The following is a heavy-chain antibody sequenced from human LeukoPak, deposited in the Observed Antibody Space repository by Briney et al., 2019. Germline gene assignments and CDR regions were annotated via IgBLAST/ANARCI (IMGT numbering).Heavy chain of an antibody. V-gene: IGHV3-11*04. D-gene: IGHD4-17*01. CDR1: GFTVSSNY. J-gene: IGHJ4*02. CDR2: ISSSGSTI. CDR3: ARDRTAPDY. Sequence: GGSLRLSCAASGFTVSSNYMSWVRQAPGKGLEWVSYISSSGSTIYYADSVKGRFTISRDNAKNSLYLQMNSLRAEDTAVYYCARDRTAPDYWGQGTLVTVSS.